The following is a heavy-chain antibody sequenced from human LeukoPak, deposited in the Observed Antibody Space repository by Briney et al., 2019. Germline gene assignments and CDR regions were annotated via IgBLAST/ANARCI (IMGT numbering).Heavy chain of an antibody. Sequence: GGSLRLSCAASGFTFSSYSMNWVRQAPGKGLEWVSYISISSSIYYADSVKGRFTISRDNAKSSLYLQMNSLRAEDTAVYYCANNYDYVWGSFPNWGQGTLVTVSS. V-gene: IGHV3-48*04. D-gene: IGHD3-16*01. CDR1: GFTFSSYS. CDR3: ANNYDYVWGSFPN. CDR2: ISISSSI. J-gene: IGHJ4*02.